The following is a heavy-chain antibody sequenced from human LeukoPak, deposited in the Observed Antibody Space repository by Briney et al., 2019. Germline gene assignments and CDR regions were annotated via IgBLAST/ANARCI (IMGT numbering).Heavy chain of an antibody. CDR1: GFIFSRYS. D-gene: IGHD6-13*01. CDR3: VRDVGAEPGLDAFDI. CDR2: ISSSSIYI. Sequence: PGGSLRLSCAASGFIFSRYSIDWVRHAPGKGLEWVSSISSSSIYIYYADSVKGRFTISRDNTKNSLFLQMNSLRAEDTAVYYCVRDVGAEPGLDAFDIWGQGTMVTVSS. J-gene: IGHJ3*02. V-gene: IGHV3-21*04.